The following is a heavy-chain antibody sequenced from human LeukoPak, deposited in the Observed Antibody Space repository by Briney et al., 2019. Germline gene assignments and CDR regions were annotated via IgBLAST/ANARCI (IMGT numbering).Heavy chain of an antibody. Sequence: ASVKVSCKASGGTFSSYAISWVRQAPGQGLEWMGWISAYNGNTNYAQKLQGRVTMTTDTSTSTAYMELRSLRSDDTAVYYCAREVQQYYYGSGSPYYFDYWGQGTLVTVSS. CDR1: GGTFSSYA. CDR3: AREVQQYYYGSGSPYYFDY. J-gene: IGHJ4*02. CDR2: ISAYNGNT. V-gene: IGHV1-18*01. D-gene: IGHD3-10*01.